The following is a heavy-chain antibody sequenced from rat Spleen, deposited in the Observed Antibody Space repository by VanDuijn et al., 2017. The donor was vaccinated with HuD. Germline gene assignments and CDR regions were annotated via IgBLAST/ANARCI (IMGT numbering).Heavy chain of an antibody. J-gene: IGHJ3*01. CDR3: TRHEPNWFVY. Sequence: EVQLVESDGGLVQPGRSLKLSCAASGFTFSDYAMAWVRQSPKKGLEWVATIIYDGTTAHYRDSVKGRFTISRDIAKSTLYLQMDSLRSEDTATYYCTRHEPNWFVYWGQGTLVTVSS. V-gene: IGHV5-17*01. CDR2: IIYDGTTA. CDR1: GFTFSDYA.